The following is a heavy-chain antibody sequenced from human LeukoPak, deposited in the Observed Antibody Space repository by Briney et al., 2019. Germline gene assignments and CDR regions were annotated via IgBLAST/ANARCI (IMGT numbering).Heavy chain of an antibody. CDR2: ISYDGSNK. Sequence: SCKASGGTFSSYAMHWVRQAPGKGLEWVAVISYDGSNKYYADSVKGRFTISRDNSKNTLYLQMNSLRAEDTAVYYCASPRLWFGGAFDIWGQGTMVTVSS. CDR1: GGTFSSYA. J-gene: IGHJ3*02. V-gene: IGHV3-30-3*01. D-gene: IGHD3-10*01. CDR3: ASPRLWFGGAFDI.